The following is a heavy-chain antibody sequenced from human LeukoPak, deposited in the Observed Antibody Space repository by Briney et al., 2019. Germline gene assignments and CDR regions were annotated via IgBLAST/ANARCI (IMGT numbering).Heavy chain of an antibody. CDR2: INHSGST. D-gene: IGHD3-10*01. Sequence: SETLSLTCTVYGGSFSGYYWSWIRQPPGKGLEWIGEINHSGSTNYNPSLKSRVTISVDTSKNQFSLKLSSVTAADTAVYYCARGPRITMVRGVISPRWFDPWGQGTLVTVSS. CDR3: ARGPRITMVRGVISPRWFDP. V-gene: IGHV4-34*01. J-gene: IGHJ5*02. CDR1: GGSFSGYY.